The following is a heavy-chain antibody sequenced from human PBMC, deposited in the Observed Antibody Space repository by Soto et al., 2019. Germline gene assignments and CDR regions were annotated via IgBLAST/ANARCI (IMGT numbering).Heavy chain of an antibody. CDR3: ARVSRAKSVYYYDYGMDV. CDR1: GYTFTSYY. D-gene: IGHD3-3*01. J-gene: IGHJ6*02. V-gene: IGHV1-46*01. Sequence: QVQLVQSGAEVKKPGASVKVSCKASGYTFTSYYMHWVRQAPGQGLEWMGIINPSGGSTSYAQKFQGRVTMTRDTSTSTVYMELSSLRSEDTAVYYCARVSRAKSVYYYDYGMDVWGQGTTVTVSS. CDR2: INPSGGST.